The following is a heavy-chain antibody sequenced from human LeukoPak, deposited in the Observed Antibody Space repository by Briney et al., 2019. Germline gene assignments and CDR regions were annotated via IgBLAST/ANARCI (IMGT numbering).Heavy chain of an antibody. D-gene: IGHD1-26*01. V-gene: IGHV3-30*19. Sequence: GGSLRLSCAASGFTFSSYGMHWVRQAPGKGLEWVAVISYDGSNKYYADSVKGRFTISRDNSKNTLYLQMNSLRAEDTAVYYCARDIGRGSDARDYWGQGTLVTVSS. J-gene: IGHJ4*02. CDR2: ISYDGSNK. CDR1: GFTFSSYG. CDR3: ARDIGRGSDARDY.